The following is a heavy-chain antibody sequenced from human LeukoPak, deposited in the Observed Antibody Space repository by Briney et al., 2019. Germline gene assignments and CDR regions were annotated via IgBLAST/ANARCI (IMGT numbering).Heavy chain of an antibody. CDR2: IYYSGST. Sequence: SETLSLTCTVSGGSISSSSYHWVWIRQPPGKGPEWVGNIYYSGSTYYNPSLKSRLTISIDTSNNQFSLKLTSLTAADTAVYYCARRHSGSSLVDYWGQGTLVTVSS. D-gene: IGHD1-26*01. CDR3: ARRHSGSSLVDY. V-gene: IGHV4-39*01. CDR1: GGSISSSSYH. J-gene: IGHJ4*02.